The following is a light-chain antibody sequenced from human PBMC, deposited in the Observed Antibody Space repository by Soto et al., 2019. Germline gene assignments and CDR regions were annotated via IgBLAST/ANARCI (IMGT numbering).Light chain of an antibody. V-gene: IGKV3-11*01. CDR1: QSVSSH. CDR3: QQRSNWPLT. Sequence: EIVLTQSPATLSLSPGERAALSCRASQSVSSHLAWYQQKPGQAPRLLLYDASNRATSIPARFSGSGSGTDFTLIISSLEPEDLAVYYCQQRSNWPLTFGGGTKVEIK. CDR2: DAS. J-gene: IGKJ4*01.